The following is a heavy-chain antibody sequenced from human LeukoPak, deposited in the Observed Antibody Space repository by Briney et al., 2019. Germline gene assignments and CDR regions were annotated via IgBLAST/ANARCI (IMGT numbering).Heavy chain of an antibody. V-gene: IGHV3-20*04. CDR3: ARVPPYSGYDLGWFDP. CDR1: GFTLDNYG. J-gene: IGHJ5*02. D-gene: IGHD5-12*01. Sequence: GGSLRLSCAASGFTLDNYGMSRVRQAPAKGLELVYGINWNGGSTDYAASVKGRFTVSRDNAKNSPYLQMNSLRAEDTALYYCARVPPYSGYDLGWFDPWGQGTLVTVSS. CDR2: INWNGGST.